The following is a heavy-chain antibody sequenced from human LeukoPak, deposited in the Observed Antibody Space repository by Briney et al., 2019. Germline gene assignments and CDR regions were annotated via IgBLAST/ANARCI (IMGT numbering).Heavy chain of an antibody. CDR3: ARDFDY. CDR1: GDSISSSSHY. CDR2: IYYSGST. V-gene: IGHV4-39*02. J-gene: IGHJ4*02. Sequence: SETLSLTCTVSGDSISSSSHYWDWIRQPPGKGLEWIGTIYYSGSTYYNPSLKSRVTISVDTSKNHFSLRLSSVTAADTAVYYCARDFDYWGQGTLVTVSS.